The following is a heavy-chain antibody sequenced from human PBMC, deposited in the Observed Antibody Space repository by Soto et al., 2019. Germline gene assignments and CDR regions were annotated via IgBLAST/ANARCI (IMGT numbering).Heavy chain of an antibody. CDR1: GGSISSYY. D-gene: IGHD3-16*01. CDR2: IYYSGST. J-gene: IGHJ6*03. V-gene: IGHV4-59*08. Sequence: SESLSLTCTVSGGSISSYYWSWIRQPPGKGLEWIGNIYYSGSTKYNPSLKSRVTISVDTSKNQFSLNLSSVTAADTAVYYCERHEFYVNHYYYIDVWGKGTTVTVSS. CDR3: ERHEFYVNHYYYIDV.